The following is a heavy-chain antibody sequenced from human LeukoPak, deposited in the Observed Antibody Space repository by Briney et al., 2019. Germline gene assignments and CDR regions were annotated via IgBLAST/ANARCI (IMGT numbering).Heavy chain of an antibody. CDR1: GYTFSDYY. CDR3: ATSNWNYVFDY. Sequence: ASVKVSCKASGYTFSDYYMHWVRQAPGQGLEWMGWINPNTGGTKYAQKFQGRVTMTRDTSFSTAYMELSRLRSDDTAVYYCATSNWNYVFDYWGQGTLVTVSS. J-gene: IGHJ4*02. V-gene: IGHV1-2*02. D-gene: IGHD1-7*01. CDR2: INPNTGGT.